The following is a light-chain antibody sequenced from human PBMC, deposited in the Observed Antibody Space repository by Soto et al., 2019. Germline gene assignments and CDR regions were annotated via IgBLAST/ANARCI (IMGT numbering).Light chain of an antibody. CDR2: GAS. J-gene: IGKJ1*01. Sequence: EIVMTQSPATLSVSPGERATLSCRASQSIRSTLAWYQQKPGQAPRLLIYGASTRATGIPARFSGSGSGTEFTLTISSLQSEDFAVYYCQHYNHWLCTFGQGTKVDIK. V-gene: IGKV3-15*01. CDR1: QSIRST. CDR3: QHYNHWLCT.